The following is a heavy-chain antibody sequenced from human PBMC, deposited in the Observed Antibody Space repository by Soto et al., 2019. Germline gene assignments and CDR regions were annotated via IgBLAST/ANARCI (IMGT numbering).Heavy chain of an antibody. D-gene: IGHD4-17*01. J-gene: IGHJ6*02. CDR3: GGGGGVKLRSLIPHINYYYYYTMDV. CDR1: GFTFSSYG. CDR2: SGGTGGST. Sequence: EVQLLESGGGLVQPGGSLRLSCAASGFTFSSYGLSWVRQAPGKGLEWVSASGGTGGSTYYADSVKGRFTVSRDNSKNTLYLQRNSLRDEDTAVYYCGGGGGVKLRSLIPHINYYYYYTMDVWGQGTTVTVSS. V-gene: IGHV3-23*01.